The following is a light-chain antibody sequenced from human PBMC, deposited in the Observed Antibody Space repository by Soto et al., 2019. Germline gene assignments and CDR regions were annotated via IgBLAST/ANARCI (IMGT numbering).Light chain of an antibody. CDR1: SSDVGNYNS. Sequence: QPALTQPASGSGSPGQSITISCAGTSSDVGNYNSVSWYQHHPGKAPKLMIYDVSNRPSGVSNRFSGSKSGNTASLTISGLQAEDESDYYCSSYTSSTTYVVGSGTKVTVL. V-gene: IGLV2-14*03. CDR3: SSYTSSTTYV. J-gene: IGLJ1*01. CDR2: DVS.